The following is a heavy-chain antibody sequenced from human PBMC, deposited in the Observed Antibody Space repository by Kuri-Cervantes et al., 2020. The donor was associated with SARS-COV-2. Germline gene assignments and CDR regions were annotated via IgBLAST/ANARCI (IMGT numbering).Heavy chain of an antibody. CDR2: IIPIFGTA. CDR1: GGTFSSYA. D-gene: IGHD2-2*01. Sequence: SVKVSCKASGGTFSSYAISWVRQAPGQGLEWVGGIIPIFGTANYAQKFQGRVTITTDESTSTAYMELSSLRSEDTAVYYCAGVGYCSSTSCYAFDYWGQGTLVTVSS. CDR3: AGVGYCSSTSCYAFDY. J-gene: IGHJ4*02. V-gene: IGHV1-69*05.